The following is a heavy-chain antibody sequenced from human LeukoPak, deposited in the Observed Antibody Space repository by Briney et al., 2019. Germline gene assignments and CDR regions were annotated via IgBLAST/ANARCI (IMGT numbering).Heavy chain of an antibody. Sequence: GGSLRLSCAASGFTFCIYAMHCVRQAPGKGLEWVAVISYDVINKYYADSVKGRFTISRDNSKNTLYMKMNSVRAEDMAVYYCASESPTVAGPPSSAPDYWGQGTLVTVSS. V-gene: IGHV3-30*04. CDR2: ISYDVINK. J-gene: IGHJ4*02. D-gene: IGHD6-19*01. CDR1: GFTFCIYA. CDR3: ASESPTVAGPPSSAPDY.